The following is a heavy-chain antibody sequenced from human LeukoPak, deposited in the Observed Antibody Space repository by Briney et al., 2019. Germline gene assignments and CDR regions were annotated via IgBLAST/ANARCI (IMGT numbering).Heavy chain of an antibody. CDR3: ARAPYGYYDNSGYYYFDL. CDR2: IIPISGRS. J-gene: IGHJ4*02. CDR1: GGIFSSYA. Sequence: SVKVSCKASGGIFSSYAFSWVRQAPGQGLEWMGRIIPISGRSNYAQKFQGRVTITTDESTRIVYMELSSLRSEDTAVYFCARAPYGYYDNSGYYYFDLWGQGTLVTVSS. V-gene: IGHV1-69*05. D-gene: IGHD3-22*01.